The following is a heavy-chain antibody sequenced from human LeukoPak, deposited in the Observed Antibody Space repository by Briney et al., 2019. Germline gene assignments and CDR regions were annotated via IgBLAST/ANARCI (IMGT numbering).Heavy chain of an antibody. CDR3: ATEVAGSGFCDY. CDR1: GYTLAELS. V-gene: IGHV1-24*01. Sequence: ASVNVSCKVSGYTLAELSMHWVRQAPGKGIEWMGGFDPEDGETIYAQKFQGRVTMTEDTSTDTAYMELSSLRSEDTAVYYCATEVAGSGFCDYWGQGTLVTVSS. D-gene: IGHD6-19*01. CDR2: FDPEDGET. J-gene: IGHJ4*02.